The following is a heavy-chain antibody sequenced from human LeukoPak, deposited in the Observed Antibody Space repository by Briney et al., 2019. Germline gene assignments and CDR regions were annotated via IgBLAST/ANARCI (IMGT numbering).Heavy chain of an antibody. D-gene: IGHD1-14*01. CDR2: ISGSGGST. CDR3: AKGGFSPGIPYGMDV. J-gene: IGHJ6*02. Sequence: PGGSLLLSCAASGFTFSSYAMSWVRPAPGKGLEWVSAISGSGGSTYYADSVKGLFTISRDNSKNTLYLQMNSLRAEDTAVYCCAKGGFSPGIPYGMDVRGQGTTVTVSS. CDR1: GFTFSSYA. V-gene: IGHV3-23*01.